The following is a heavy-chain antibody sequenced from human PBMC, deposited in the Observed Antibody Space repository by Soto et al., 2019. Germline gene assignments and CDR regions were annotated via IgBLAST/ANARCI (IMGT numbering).Heavy chain of an antibody. V-gene: IGHV1-3*01. CDR2: ITAANGNT. CDR3: VRDRLHAIDRFEY. Sequence: ASVKISCKAAGYIFTNYSFHWVRQAPGQSLEWMGWITAANGNTQYSQDFQDRVSFTRDTSANTDYMELSSLTSEDTAVYYCVRDRLHAIDRFEYWGKGTLVTVSS. J-gene: IGHJ4*02. CDR1: GYIFTNYS.